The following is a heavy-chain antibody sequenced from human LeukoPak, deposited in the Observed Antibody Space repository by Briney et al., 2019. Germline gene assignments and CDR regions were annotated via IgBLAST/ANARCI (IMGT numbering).Heavy chain of an antibody. CDR3: ARDLSGYSFDY. J-gene: IGHJ4*02. CDR2: ISSSSSYI. D-gene: IGHD3-3*01. Sequence: GGSLRLTCAASGFTFSSYSMNWVSQAPGKGLGWVSSISSSSSYIYYADSVKGRFTISRDNAKNSLYLQMNSLRAEDTAVYYCARDLSGYSFDYWGQGTLVTVSS. V-gene: IGHV3-21*01. CDR1: GFTFSSYS.